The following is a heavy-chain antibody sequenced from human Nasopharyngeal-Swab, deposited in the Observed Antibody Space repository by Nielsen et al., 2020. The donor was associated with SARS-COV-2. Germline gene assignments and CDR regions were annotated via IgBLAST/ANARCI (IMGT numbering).Heavy chain of an antibody. CDR3: ARIRSYPTPWFDP. CDR1: GFSLSNTRMG. V-gene: IGHV2-26*01. CDR2: IFSNDEK. J-gene: IGHJ5*02. Sequence: SCPTLVKPTATLTLNCHVSGFSLSNTRMGVSWIRQPPGKALEWLAHIFSNDEKSYSTSLKSRLTISKDTSKSQVVRTMTNMDPVDTATYYCARIRSYPTPWFDPWGQGTLVTVSS.